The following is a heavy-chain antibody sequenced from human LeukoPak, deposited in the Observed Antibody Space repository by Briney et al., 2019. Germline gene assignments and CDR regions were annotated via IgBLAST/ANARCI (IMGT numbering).Heavy chain of an antibody. CDR2: IRYDGSNK. V-gene: IGHV3-30*02. CDR1: GFTFSSYD. Sequence: GGSLRLSCAASGFTFSSYDMHWVRQAPGKGLEWVAFIRYDGSNKYYADSVKGRLTISRDNSKNTLYLQMNSLRAEDTAVYYCARVNSGGWYWAFDIWGQGTMVTVSS. D-gene: IGHD6-19*01. J-gene: IGHJ3*02. CDR3: ARVNSGGWYWAFDI.